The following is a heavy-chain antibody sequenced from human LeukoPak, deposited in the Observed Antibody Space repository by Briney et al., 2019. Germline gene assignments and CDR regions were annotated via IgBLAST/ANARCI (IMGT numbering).Heavy chain of an antibody. CDR2: LYYGENS. Sequence: SETLSLTCTVSGGSFSFISSSPYYWGWIRQAPGKGLEWIGSLYYGENSHYNPSLKSRATLSVDTSNNQFSLKLTSVTAADAAVYFCARQLPTAAADTRGYFDYWGQGTVVTVSS. CDR3: ARQLPTAAADTRGYFDY. D-gene: IGHD6-25*01. CDR1: GGSFSFISSSPYY. V-gene: IGHV4-39*01. J-gene: IGHJ4*02.